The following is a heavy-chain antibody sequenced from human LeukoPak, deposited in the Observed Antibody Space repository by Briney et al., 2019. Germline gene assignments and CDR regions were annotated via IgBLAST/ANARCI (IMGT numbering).Heavy chain of an antibody. CDR3: AREDSSGYWGYYGMDV. D-gene: IGHD3-22*01. J-gene: IGHJ6*02. CDR1: GYTFTSYG. V-gene: IGHV1-18*01. Sequence: ASVKVSCKASGYTFTSYGISWVRQAPGQGLEWMGWISSYNGNTSYAQKLQGRATMTTDTSTSTAYMELRSLRSDDTAVYYCAREDSSGYWGYYGMDVWGQGTTVTVSS. CDR2: ISSYNGNT.